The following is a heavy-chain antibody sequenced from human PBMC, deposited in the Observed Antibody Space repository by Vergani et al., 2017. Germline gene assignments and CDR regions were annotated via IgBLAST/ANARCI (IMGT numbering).Heavy chain of an antibody. Sequence: QLQLQESGPGLVKPSETLSLTCTVSGGSISSSSYYWGWIRQPPGKGLEWIGSIYYSGSTYYNPSLKSRVTISVDTSKNQFSLKLSSVTAADTAVYYCARAHYYDNPGPYDYWGQGTLVTVSS. J-gene: IGHJ4*02. CDR3: ARAHYYDNPGPYDY. CDR2: IYYSGST. CDR1: GGSISSSSYY. V-gene: IGHV4-39*07. D-gene: IGHD3-22*01.